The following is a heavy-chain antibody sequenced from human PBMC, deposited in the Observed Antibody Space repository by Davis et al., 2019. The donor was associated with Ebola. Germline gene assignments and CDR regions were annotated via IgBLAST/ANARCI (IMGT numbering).Heavy chain of an antibody. Sequence: ESLKISCAASGFTFSSYAMSWVRQAPGKGLEWVSAISGSGGSTYYADSVKGRFTISRDNSKNTLYLQMNSLRAEDTAVYYCAKDEQWLAREVGVESELFDYWGQGTLVTVSS. V-gene: IGHV3-23*01. CDR3: AKDEQWLAREVGVESELFDY. CDR1: GFTFSSYA. CDR2: ISGSGGST. D-gene: IGHD6-19*01. J-gene: IGHJ4*02.